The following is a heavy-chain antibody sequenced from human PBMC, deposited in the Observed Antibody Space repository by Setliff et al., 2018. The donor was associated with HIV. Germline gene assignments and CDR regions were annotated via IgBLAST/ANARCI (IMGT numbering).Heavy chain of an antibody. Sequence: KTSETLSLTCAGFGGSFTDIGGSFTDYYWIWIRQPPGKGLEWIGEINHSGTTYYNPSLKSRLTISVDTSKNQFSLKLSSVTAADTAVYYCARRTLITGYDYWGQGTLVTVSS. CDR2: INHSGTT. CDR1: GGSFTDIGGSFTDYY. V-gene: IGHV4-34*01. D-gene: IGHD3-16*01. CDR3: ARRTLITGYDY. J-gene: IGHJ4*02.